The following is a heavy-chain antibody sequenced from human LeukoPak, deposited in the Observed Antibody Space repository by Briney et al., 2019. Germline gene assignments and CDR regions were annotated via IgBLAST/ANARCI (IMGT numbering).Heavy chain of an antibody. CDR2: INHSGST. Sequence: PSETLSLTCAVYGGSFSGYYWSWIRQPPGKGLEWIGEINHSGSTNYNPSLKSRVTISVDTSKNQFSLELSSVTAADTAVYYCARGAIVVVPAAIWGFGYWGQGTLVTVSS. V-gene: IGHV4-34*01. J-gene: IGHJ4*02. CDR3: ARGAIVVVPAAIWGFGY. CDR1: GGSFSGYY. D-gene: IGHD2-2*02.